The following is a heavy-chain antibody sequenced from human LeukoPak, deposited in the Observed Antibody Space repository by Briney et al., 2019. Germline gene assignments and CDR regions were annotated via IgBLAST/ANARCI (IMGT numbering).Heavy chain of an antibody. Sequence: GESLKISCKGSGYSFTSYWIAWVRQMPGKDLEWMGIIYLGDSETRYRPSFQGQVTISADKSINTAYLQWSNLKASDTAMYYCARRGGVQLRGAFDIWGQGTMVTVSS. D-gene: IGHD3-16*01. CDR3: ARRGGVQLRGAFDI. J-gene: IGHJ3*02. V-gene: IGHV5-51*01. CDR2: IYLGDSET. CDR1: GYSFTSYW.